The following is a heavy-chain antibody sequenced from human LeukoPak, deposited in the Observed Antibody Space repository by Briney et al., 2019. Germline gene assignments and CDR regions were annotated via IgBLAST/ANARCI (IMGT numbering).Heavy chain of an antibody. J-gene: IGHJ4*02. CDR1: GYTFTSYY. Sequence: ASVKVSCKASGYTFTSYYMYWVRQAPGQGLEWMGIINPSGGSTSYAQKFQGRVTMTRDTSTSTVYMELSSLRSEDTAVYYCARGAGEGLVPDDFDYWGQGTLVTVSS. CDR2: INPSGGST. V-gene: IGHV1-46*01. CDR3: ARGAGEGLVPDDFDY. D-gene: IGHD6-19*01.